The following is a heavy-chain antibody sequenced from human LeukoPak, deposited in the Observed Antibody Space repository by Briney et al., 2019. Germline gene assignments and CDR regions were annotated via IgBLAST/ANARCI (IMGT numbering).Heavy chain of an antibody. Sequence: ASVKVSCKASGYTFTSYGINWVRQATGQGLEWMGWMNPNSGNTGYAQKFQGRVTMTRNTSISTAYMELSSLRSDDTAVYYCARVSRIGAVADLDYWGQGTPVTVSS. CDR1: GYTFTSYG. CDR2: MNPNSGNT. V-gene: IGHV1-8*01. D-gene: IGHD6-19*01. CDR3: ARVSRIGAVADLDY. J-gene: IGHJ4*02.